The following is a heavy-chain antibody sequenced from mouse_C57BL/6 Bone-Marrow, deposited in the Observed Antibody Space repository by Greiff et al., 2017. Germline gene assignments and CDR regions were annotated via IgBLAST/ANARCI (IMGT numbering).Heavy chain of an antibody. CDR1: GYTFTSYW. D-gene: IGHD1-1*01. Sequence: VQLQQSGAELVMPGASVKLSCKASGYTFTSYWMHWVKQRPGQGLEWIGEIDPSDSYTNYNQKFKGKSTLTVDKSSSTAYMQISSLTSADSAVYYCAGDYGSAWFAYWGQGTLVTVSA. J-gene: IGHJ3*01. V-gene: IGHV1-69*01. CDR2: IDPSDSYT. CDR3: AGDYGSAWFAY.